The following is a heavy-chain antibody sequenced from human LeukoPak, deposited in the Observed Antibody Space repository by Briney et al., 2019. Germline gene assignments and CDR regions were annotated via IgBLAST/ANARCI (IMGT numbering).Heavy chain of an antibody. CDR3: ASGSSSGLLGWFDP. CDR2: IYDSGST. V-gene: IGHV4-39*01. D-gene: IGHD6-13*01. Sequence: SSYWMSWVRQAPGKGLEWIGSIYDSGSTYYNPSLKSRVTIYVDTTKDQFSLKLNSVTAADTAMYYCASGSSSGLLGWFDPWGQGTLVTVSS. J-gene: IGHJ5*02. CDR1: SSYW.